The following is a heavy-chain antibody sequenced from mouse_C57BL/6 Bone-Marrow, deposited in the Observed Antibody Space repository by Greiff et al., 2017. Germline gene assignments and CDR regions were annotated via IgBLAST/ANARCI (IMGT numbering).Heavy chain of an antibody. CDR2: ISSGSSTI. CDR1: GFTFSDYG. D-gene: IGHD2-2*01. CDR3: ARGDYAYEGAWFAY. V-gene: IGHV5-17*01. J-gene: IGHJ3*01. Sequence: EVKVVESGGGLVKPGGSLKLSCAASGFTFSDYGMHWVRQAPEKGLKWVAYISSGSSTIYYTDTVKGRFTIARANAKITLFLQMTSLRSEDTAMYYCARGDYAYEGAWFAYWGQGTLVTVSA.